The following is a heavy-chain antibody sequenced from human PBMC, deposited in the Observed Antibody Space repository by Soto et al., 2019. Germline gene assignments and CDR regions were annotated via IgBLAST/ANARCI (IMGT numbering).Heavy chain of an antibody. CDR3: ARRYGTVFDY. CDR2: IYYSGST. CDR1: GGSISSYY. V-gene: IGHV4-59*01. D-gene: IGHD6-13*01. Sequence: SETLSLTCTVSGGSISSYYWSWIRQPPGKGLEWIGYIYYSGSTNYNPSLKSRVTISVDTSKNQFSMKLSSVTAADTAVYYCARRYGTVFDYWGQGTLVTVSS. J-gene: IGHJ4*02.